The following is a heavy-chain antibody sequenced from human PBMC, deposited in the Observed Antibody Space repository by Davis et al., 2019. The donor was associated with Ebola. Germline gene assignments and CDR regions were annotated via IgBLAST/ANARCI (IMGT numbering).Heavy chain of an antibody. J-gene: IGHJ5*02. CDR3: ARLASPITGTTSWFDP. CDR2: IYPGDSDT. V-gene: IGHV5-51*01. Sequence: GESLKISCKGSGYSFTSYWIGWVRQMPGKGLEWMGIIYPGDSDTRYSPSFQGQVTISADKSISTAYLQWSSLKASDTAMYYCARLASPITGTTSWFDPWGQGTLVTVSS. CDR1: GYSFTSYW. D-gene: IGHD1-7*01.